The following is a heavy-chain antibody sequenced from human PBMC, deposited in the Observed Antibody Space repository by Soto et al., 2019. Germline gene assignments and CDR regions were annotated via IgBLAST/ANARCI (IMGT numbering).Heavy chain of an antibody. V-gene: IGHV1-18*01. J-gene: IGHJ3*02. CDR2: ISAYNGNT. Sequence: ASVKVSCKASGYTFTSYGISWVRQAPGQGFEWMGWISAYNGNTNYAQKLQGRVTMTTDTSMSTAYMELRSLRSDDTAVYYCARVRDIVVVVAARGGGSAFDIWGQGTMVTVSS. D-gene: IGHD2-15*01. CDR3: ARVRDIVVVVAARGGGSAFDI. CDR1: GYTFTSYG.